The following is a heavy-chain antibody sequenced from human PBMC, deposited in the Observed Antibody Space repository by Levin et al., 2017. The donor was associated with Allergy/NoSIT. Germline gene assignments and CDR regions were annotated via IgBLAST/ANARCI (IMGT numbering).Heavy chain of an antibody. CDR1: GFTVSSNY. Sequence: GGSLRLSCAASGFTVSSNYMSWVRQAPEKGLEWVSVIYSGGSTYYADSVKGRFTISRDNSKNTLYLQMNSLRAEDMAVYYCAREYSSSIWFDPWGQGTLVTVSS. V-gene: IGHV3-66*01. CDR2: IYSGGST. D-gene: IGHD6-6*01. CDR3: AREYSSSIWFDP. J-gene: IGHJ5*02.